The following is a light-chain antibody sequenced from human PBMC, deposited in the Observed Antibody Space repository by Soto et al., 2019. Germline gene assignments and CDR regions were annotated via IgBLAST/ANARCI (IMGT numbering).Light chain of an antibody. Sequence: QSALTQPRSVSGSPGQSLTISCTGTSSDVGGYNYVSWYQRHPGKAPKLILYDVNKRPSGVPDRFSGSKSGDTASLTISGLKAEDEDDYYCCSYAGKYNLLYVFGIGTKVTV. CDR2: DVN. CDR3: CSYAGKYNLLYV. J-gene: IGLJ1*01. CDR1: SSDVGGYNY. V-gene: IGLV2-11*01.